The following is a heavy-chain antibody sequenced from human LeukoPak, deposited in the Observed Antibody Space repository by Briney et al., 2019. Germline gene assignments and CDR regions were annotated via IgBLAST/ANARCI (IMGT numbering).Heavy chain of an antibody. D-gene: IGHD3-10*01. V-gene: IGHV3-23*01. Sequence: PGGSLRLSCEGSAFIFSGHWMNWVRQTPARGLEWVSTCATTGDTYYADSVKGRFTISRDNSENTLYLQMNALRAEDTAVYYCARRVLGAVGFFDYWGQGALVTVSS. CDR1: AFIFSGHW. CDR3: ARRVLGAVGFFDY. CDR2: CATTGDT. J-gene: IGHJ4*02.